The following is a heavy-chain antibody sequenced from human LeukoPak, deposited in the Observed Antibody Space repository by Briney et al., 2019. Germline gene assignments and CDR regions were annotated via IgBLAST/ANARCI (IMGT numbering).Heavy chain of an antibody. CDR3: AREPRGIAVAGTGGWFDP. J-gene: IGHJ5*02. V-gene: IGHV4-61*02. CDR1: GGSISSGSYY. Sequence: SQTLSLTCTVSGGSISSGSYYWSWIRQPAGKGLEWIGRIYTSGSTNYNPSLKSRVTISVDTSKNQFSLKLSSVTAADTAVYYCAREPRGIAVAGTGGWFDPWGQGTLVTDSS. CDR2: IYTSGST. D-gene: IGHD6-19*01.